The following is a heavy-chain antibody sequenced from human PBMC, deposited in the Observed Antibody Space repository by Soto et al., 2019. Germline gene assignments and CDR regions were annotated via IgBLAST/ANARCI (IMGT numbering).Heavy chain of an antibody. V-gene: IGHV1-18*01. D-gene: IGHD2-2*01. CDR3: AREYCTSDSCDGPDY. J-gene: IGHJ4*02. Sequence: ASVKVSCKASGYTFTSYGISWVRQAPGQGLEWMGWINIDNCNTNFAQKFQGRVTMTTDTSTTSARIVYMEVRSLISDDTAVYYCAREYCTSDSCDGPDYWGLGTLVTGSS. CDR2: INIDNCNT. CDR1: GYTFTSYG.